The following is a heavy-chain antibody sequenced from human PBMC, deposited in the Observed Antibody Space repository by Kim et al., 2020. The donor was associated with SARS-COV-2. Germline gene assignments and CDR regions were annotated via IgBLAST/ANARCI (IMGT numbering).Heavy chain of an antibody. Sequence: SETLSLTCTVSGGSISSGDYYWSWIRQPPGKGLEWIGYIYYSGSTYYNPSLKSRVTISVDTSKNQFSLKLSSVTAADTAVYYCGVAAAGMAEYFQHWGQGTLVTVSS. D-gene: IGHD6-13*01. J-gene: IGHJ1*01. CDR1: GGSISSGDYY. CDR3: GVAAAGMAEYFQH. CDR2: IYYSGST. V-gene: IGHV4-30-4*01.